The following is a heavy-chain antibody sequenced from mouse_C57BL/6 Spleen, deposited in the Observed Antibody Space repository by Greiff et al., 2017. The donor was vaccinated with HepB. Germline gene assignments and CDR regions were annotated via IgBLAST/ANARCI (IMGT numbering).Heavy chain of an antibody. Sequence: EVQVVESEGGLVQPGSSMKLSCTASGFTFSDYYMAWVRQVPEKGLEWVANINYDGSSTYYLDSLKSRFIISRDNAKNILYLQMSSLKSEDTATYYCARDPYYYGDRYFDVWGTGTTVTVSS. CDR1: GFTFSDYY. CDR3: ARDPYYYGDRYFDV. D-gene: IGHD1-1*01. CDR2: INYDGSST. J-gene: IGHJ1*03. V-gene: IGHV5-16*01.